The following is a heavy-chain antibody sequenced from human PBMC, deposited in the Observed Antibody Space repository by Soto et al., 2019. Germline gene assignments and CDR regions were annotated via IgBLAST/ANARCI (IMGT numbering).Heavy chain of an antibody. D-gene: IGHD5-18*01. CDR3: ARECAQLTVLDY. CDR1: GYTFTSYY. CDR2: INPSGGST. J-gene: IGHJ4*02. V-gene: IGHV1-46*01. Sequence: QVQLVQSGAEVKKPGASVKVSCKASGYTFTSYYMHWLRQAPGQALEWMGIINPSGGSTSYAQKFQGRVTMTRDTSTSTVYMELSSLRSEDTAVYYCARECAQLTVLDYWGQGTLVTVSS.